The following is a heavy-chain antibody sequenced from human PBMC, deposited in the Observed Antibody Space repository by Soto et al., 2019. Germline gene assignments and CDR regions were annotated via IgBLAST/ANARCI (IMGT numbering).Heavy chain of an antibody. CDR1: GFSLSTSGVA. J-gene: IGHJ4*02. CDR2: IYWDDDK. CDR3: AHRGYDSSAYQFDY. V-gene: IGHV2-5*02. Sequence: QITLKESGPPLVEPTQTLTLTCTFSGFSLSTSGVAVGWIRQPPGKALEWLALIYWDDDKRYSPSLKTRLTIXKXTXXNQVVLTTTNMDPVDTAKYYWAHRGYDSSAYQFDYWGQGTLVTVSS. D-gene: IGHD3-22*01.